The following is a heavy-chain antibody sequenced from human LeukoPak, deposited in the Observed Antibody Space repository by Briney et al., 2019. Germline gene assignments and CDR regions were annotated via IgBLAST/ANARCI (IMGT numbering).Heavy chain of an antibody. D-gene: IGHD6-13*01. CDR2: INHSGST. CDR3: ARRSSSWRRNWFDP. Sequence: SETLSLTCAVYGGSFSGYYWSWIRQPPGKGLEWIGEINHSGSTNYNPSLKSRVTISVDTSKNQFSLKLSSVTAADTAVYYFARRSSSWRRNWFDPWGQGTLVTVSS. J-gene: IGHJ5*02. CDR1: GGSFSGYY. V-gene: IGHV4-34*01.